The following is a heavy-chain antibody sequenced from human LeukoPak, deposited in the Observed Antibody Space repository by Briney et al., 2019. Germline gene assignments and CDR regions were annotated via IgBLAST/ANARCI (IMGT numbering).Heavy chain of an antibody. CDR2: IYYSGST. D-gene: IGHD1-26*01. V-gene: IGHV4-59*11. CDR1: GGSISSHY. J-gene: IGHJ3*02. Sequence: SQTLSLTCTVSGGSISSHYWSWIRQPPGKGLEWIGYIYYSGSTNYNPSLKSRVTISVDTSKNQFSLKLSSVTAADTAVYYCAGGAQWEHRAFDIWGQGTMVTVSS. CDR3: AGGAQWEHRAFDI.